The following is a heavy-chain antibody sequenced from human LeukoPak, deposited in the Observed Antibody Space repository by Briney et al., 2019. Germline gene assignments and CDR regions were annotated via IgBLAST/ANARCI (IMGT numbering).Heavy chain of an antibody. D-gene: IGHD2-21*02. CDR3: AKRPPPSGRGGDAYYFDY. V-gene: IGHV3-30*02. J-gene: IGHJ4*02. CDR1: GFTFSSYG. CDR2: IRYDGSNK. Sequence: GGSLRLSCAASGFTFSSYGMHWVRQAPGKGLEWVAFIRYDGSNKYNADSVKGRFTISRDNSKNMLYLQMNSLRPEDTAVYYCAKRPPPSGRGGDAYYFDYWGQGTLVTVSS.